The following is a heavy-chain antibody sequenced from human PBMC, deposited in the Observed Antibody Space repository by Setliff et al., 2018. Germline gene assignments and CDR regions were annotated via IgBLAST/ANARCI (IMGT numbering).Heavy chain of an antibody. V-gene: IGHV4-59*01. CDR3: ARGRGEMDS. Sequence: SETLSLTCSVSGDSMSFSYWSWNRQPPGKGLEWIGYIYYSGSTDSHPSLKSRVSISIDTSKNEFSLNLRSVTAADTAVYYCARGRGEMDSWGQGTLVTVPQ. CDR2: IYYSGST. CDR1: GDSMSFSY. J-gene: IGHJ4*02. D-gene: IGHD3-10*01.